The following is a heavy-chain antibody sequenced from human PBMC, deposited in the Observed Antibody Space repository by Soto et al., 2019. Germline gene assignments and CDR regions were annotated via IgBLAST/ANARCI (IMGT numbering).Heavy chain of an antibody. D-gene: IGHD6-19*01. CDR2: IYYSGST. Sequence: QVQLQESGPGLVKPSETLSLTCTVSGGSVSSGSYYWSWIRQPPGKGLEWIGYIYYSGSTNYNPSLKSRVTISVDTSKNQFSLKLSSVTAADTAVYYCARVIEPKDSGWYPWFDPWGQGTLVTVSS. CDR3: ARVIEPKDSGWYPWFDP. CDR1: GGSVSSGSYY. J-gene: IGHJ5*02. V-gene: IGHV4-61*01.